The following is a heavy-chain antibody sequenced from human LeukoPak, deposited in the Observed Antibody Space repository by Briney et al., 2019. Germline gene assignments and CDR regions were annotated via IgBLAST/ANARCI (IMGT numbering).Heavy chain of an antibody. CDR3: AREEDRSGD. J-gene: IGHJ4*02. CDR1: GGSISSSNYY. D-gene: IGHD3-22*01. V-gene: IGHV4-39*07. Sequence: SETLSLTCTVSGGSISSSNYYWAWIRQPPGQGLEWIGSIYYRGNAYYNPSLKSRVTISVDTSKNQFSLSLSSVTAAVTAVYYCAREEDRSGDWGQGTLVTVTS. CDR2: IYYRGNA.